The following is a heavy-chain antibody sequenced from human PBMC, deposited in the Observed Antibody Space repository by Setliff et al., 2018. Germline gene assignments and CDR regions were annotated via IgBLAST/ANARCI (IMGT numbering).Heavy chain of an antibody. CDR2: INPNSGDT. V-gene: IGHV1-2*02. CDR3: ARGGVAAAGRKGVFEY. CDR1: GHTLTGYY. Sequence: ASVKVSCKASGHTLTGYYMHWVRQAPGQGLEWMGWINPNSGDTKYAQKFQGRVTMTRDTSISTAYMELSRLRSDDTAVYYCARGGVAAAGRKGVFEYWGQGTLVTVSS. J-gene: IGHJ4*02. D-gene: IGHD6-13*01.